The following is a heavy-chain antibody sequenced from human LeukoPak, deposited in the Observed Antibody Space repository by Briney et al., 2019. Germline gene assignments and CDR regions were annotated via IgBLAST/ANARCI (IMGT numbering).Heavy chain of an antibody. Sequence: GGSLRLSCADSGFTVSSNYMSWVRQAPGKGLEWVSVIYSGGSTYYADSVKGRFTISRDNSKNTLYLQMNSLRAEDTAMYYCARHLLMVYASHWGQGTLVTVSS. D-gene: IGHD2-8*01. CDR1: GFTVSSNY. V-gene: IGHV3-53*01. J-gene: IGHJ4*02. CDR3: ARHLLMVYASH. CDR2: IYSGGST.